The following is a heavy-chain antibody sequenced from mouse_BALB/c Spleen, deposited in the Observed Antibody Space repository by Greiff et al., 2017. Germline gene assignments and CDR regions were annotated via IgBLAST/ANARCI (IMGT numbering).Heavy chain of an antibody. D-gene: IGHD2-1*01. V-gene: IGHV1-82*01. CDR1: GYAFSSSW. J-gene: IGHJ3*01. CDR3: AREVNLRYYGNSAFAY. Sequence: QVQLQQSGPELVKPGASVKISCKASGYAFSSSWMNWVKQRPGQGLEWIGRIYPGDGDTNYNGKFKGKATLTADKSSSTAYMQLSSLTSVDSAVYFCAREVNLRYYGNSAFAYWGQGTLVTVSA. CDR2: IYPGDGDT.